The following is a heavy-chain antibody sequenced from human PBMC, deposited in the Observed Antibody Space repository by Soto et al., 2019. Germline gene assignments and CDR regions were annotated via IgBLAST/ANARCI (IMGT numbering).Heavy chain of an antibody. CDR2: ISWNSGTV. CDR1: GFRFDDFA. V-gene: IGHV3-9*01. CDR3: AKDRRPIAVAGAIDK. J-gene: IGHJ3*01. D-gene: IGHD6-19*01. Sequence: EIQLAESGGGLVQPGRSLRLSCEGSGFRFDDFAMHWVRQTPGKGLEWVSGISWNSGTVAYADSVKGRFTISRDNAKNSLHLQMNSLRAEDTALYYCAKDRRPIAVAGAIDKWGQGTMVTVSS.